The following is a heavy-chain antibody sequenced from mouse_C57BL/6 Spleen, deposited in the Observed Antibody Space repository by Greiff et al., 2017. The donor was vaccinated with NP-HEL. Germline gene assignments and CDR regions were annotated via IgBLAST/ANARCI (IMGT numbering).Heavy chain of an antibody. CDR2: IWSGGST. CDR3: AGYYYGYWYFDV. CDR1: GFSLTSYG. V-gene: IGHV2-2*01. D-gene: IGHD1-1*01. Sequence: QVHVKQSGPGLVQPSQCLSISCTASGFSLTSYGVHWVRQSPGQGLEWLGVIWSGGSTDYNAAFISRLSISKDKSKSKVFFKMSRLQADDTAIYCCAGYYYGYWYFDVWGTGTTVTVSS. J-gene: IGHJ1*03.